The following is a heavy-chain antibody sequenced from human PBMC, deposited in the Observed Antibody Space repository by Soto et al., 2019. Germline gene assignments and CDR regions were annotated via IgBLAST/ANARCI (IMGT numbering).Heavy chain of an antibody. CDR2: IYYSGST. CDR3: ASSRGSSSWYGAYYYYGMDV. CDR1: GGSISSYY. J-gene: IGHJ6*02. V-gene: IGHV4-59*01. Sequence: ASETLSLTCTVSGGSISSYYWSLIRQPPGKGLEWIGYIYYSGSTNYNPSLKSRVTISVDTSKNQFSLKLSSVTAADTAVYYCASSRGSSSWYGAYYYYGMDVWGQGTTVTVSS. D-gene: IGHD6-13*01.